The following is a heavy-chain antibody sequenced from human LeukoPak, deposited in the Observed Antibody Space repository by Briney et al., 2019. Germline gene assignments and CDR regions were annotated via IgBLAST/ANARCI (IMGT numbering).Heavy chain of an antibody. J-gene: IGHJ4*02. Sequence: ASVKVSCKASGYTFTSYYMHWVRQAPGQGLEWMGIINPSGGSTSYAQKFQGRVTMTRDTSTSTVYMELSSLRSEDTAVYCCASAVAGMGDYFDYWGQGTLVTVSS. CDR1: GYTFTSYY. CDR3: ASAVAGMGDYFDY. D-gene: IGHD6-19*01. CDR2: INPSGGST. V-gene: IGHV1-46*01.